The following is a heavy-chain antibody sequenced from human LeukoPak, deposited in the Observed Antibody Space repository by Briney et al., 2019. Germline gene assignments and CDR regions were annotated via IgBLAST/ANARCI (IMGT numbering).Heavy chain of an antibody. D-gene: IGHD6-13*01. J-gene: IGHJ4*02. CDR1: GYTFTGYY. CDR2: INPNSGGT. V-gene: IGHV1-2*02. Sequence: GASVKVSCKASGYTFTGYYMHWVRQAPGQALEWMGWINPNSGGTNYAQKFQGRVTMTRDTSISTAYMELSRLRSDDTAVYYCARQGQKSRSSSWSPRDYWGQGTLVTVSS. CDR3: ARQGQKSRSSSWSPRDY.